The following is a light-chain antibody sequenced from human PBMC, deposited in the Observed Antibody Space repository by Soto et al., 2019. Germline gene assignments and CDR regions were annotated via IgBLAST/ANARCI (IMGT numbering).Light chain of an antibody. J-gene: IGLJ1*01. CDR3: CSSAPESTYV. CDR2: RGT. CDR1: SSDVGAYDA. V-gene: IGLV2-23*01. Sequence: QSVLAQPASVSGSPGQSITISCTGTSSDVGAYDAVSWYQQHPGKAPQVIIYRGTKRPSGVSTRFSGPVSGNTASLTVSGLQAEDEAEYFCCSSAPESTYVFGTGTRSPS.